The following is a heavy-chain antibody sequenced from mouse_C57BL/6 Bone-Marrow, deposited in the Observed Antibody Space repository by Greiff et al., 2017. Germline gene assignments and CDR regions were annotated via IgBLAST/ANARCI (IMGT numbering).Heavy chain of an antibody. CDR2: IYPRSGNT. CDR1: GYTFTSYG. CDR3: ARAPYYYGSSYGGY. D-gene: IGHD1-1*01. J-gene: IGHJ2*01. Sequence: QVQLQQSGAELARPGASVKLSCKASGYTFTSYGMSWVKQSTGQGLEWIGEIYPRSGNTYYNQKFKGKATLTADKSSSTAYMELRSLTSEDSAVYFCARAPYYYGSSYGGYWGQGTTLTVSS. V-gene: IGHV1-81*01.